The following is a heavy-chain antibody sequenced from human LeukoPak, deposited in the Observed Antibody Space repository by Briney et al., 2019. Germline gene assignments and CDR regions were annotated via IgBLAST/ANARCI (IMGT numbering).Heavy chain of an antibody. CDR3: ARSRVGVPAAPYYFDY. Sequence: SETQSLTCTVSGGSISSYYWSWIRQPPGKGLEWIGYIYYSGSTNYNPSLKSRVTISVDTSKNQFSLKLSSVTAADTAVYYCARSRVGVPAAPYYFDYWGQGTLVTVSS. D-gene: IGHD2-2*01. CDR2: IYYSGST. J-gene: IGHJ4*02. CDR1: GGSISSYY. V-gene: IGHV4-59*08.